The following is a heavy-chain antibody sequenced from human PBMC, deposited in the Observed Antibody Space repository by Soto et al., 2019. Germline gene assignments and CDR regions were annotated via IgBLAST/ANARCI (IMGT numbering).Heavy chain of an antibody. D-gene: IGHD3-3*02. CDR3: ARAFTRDYYYMDV. V-gene: IGHV1-69*02. CDR1: GGTFSSYT. Sequence: SVKVSCKASGGTFSSYTISWVRQAPGQGLEWMGRIIPILGIANYAQKFQGRVTITADKSTSTAYMELSSLRFEDTAVYYCARAFTRDYYYMDVWGKGTTVTVSS. CDR2: IIPILGIA. J-gene: IGHJ6*03.